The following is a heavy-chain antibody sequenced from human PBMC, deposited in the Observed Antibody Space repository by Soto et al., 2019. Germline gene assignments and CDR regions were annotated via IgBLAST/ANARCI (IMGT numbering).Heavy chain of an antibody. CDR1: GGSIGSSSYY. CDR3: ARHGYTSGRTYFDY. CDR2: IYDRGST. Sequence: QLQLQESGPGLVKPSETLSLTCTVSGGSIGSSSYYWGWIRQPPGKGLEWIGSIYDRGSTYSNPSLHIRLTTSLDTSKNQFSLTLTSVTAADTAVYYCARHGYTSGRTYFDYWGQGTLVTGSS. J-gene: IGHJ4*02. D-gene: IGHD6-19*01. V-gene: IGHV4-39*01.